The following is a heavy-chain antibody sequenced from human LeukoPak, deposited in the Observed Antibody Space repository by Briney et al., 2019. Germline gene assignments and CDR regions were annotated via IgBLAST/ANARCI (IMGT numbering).Heavy chain of an antibody. D-gene: IGHD3-10*01. CDR1: GGSISSGSYY. Sequence: PSQTLSLTXTVSGGSISSGSYYWSWIRQPAGKGLEWIGRIYTSGSTNYNPSLKSRVTISVDTSKNQFSLKLSSVTAADTAVYYCARWAYYGSGSYYNPSDYWGQGTLVTVSS. V-gene: IGHV4-61*02. J-gene: IGHJ4*02. CDR3: ARWAYYGSGSYYNPSDY. CDR2: IYTSGST.